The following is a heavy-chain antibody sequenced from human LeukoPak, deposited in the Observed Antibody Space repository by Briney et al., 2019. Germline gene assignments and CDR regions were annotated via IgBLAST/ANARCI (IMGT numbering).Heavy chain of an antibody. D-gene: IGHD4-17*01. J-gene: IGHJ4*02. V-gene: IGHV4-59*01. CDR1: GGSISSYY. CDR2: IYYSGST. Sequence: SQTPSLTCTVTGGSISSYYWSWIRQPPAKGLEWIGYIYYSGSTNYNPSLKSRVTISVDTSKNQFSLKLSSVTAADTAVYYCARDDYGDFHFDYCGQGTLVTVSS. CDR3: ARDDYGDFHFDY.